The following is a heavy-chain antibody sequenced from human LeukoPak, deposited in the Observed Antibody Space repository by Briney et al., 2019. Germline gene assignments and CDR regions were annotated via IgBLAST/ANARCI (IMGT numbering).Heavy chain of an antibody. CDR1: GFTFSSYA. CDR2: ISGSGGST. CDR3: AKGPRRIAAAGTDYFDY. J-gene: IGHJ4*02. V-gene: IGHV3-23*01. Sequence: GGSLRLSCAASGFTFSSYAMSWVRQAPGKGLEWVSAISGSGGSTYYADSVKGRFTISRDNSKNTLYLQMNSLRAEDTAVYYCAKGPRRIAAAGTDYFDYWGQGTLVTVSS. D-gene: IGHD6-13*01.